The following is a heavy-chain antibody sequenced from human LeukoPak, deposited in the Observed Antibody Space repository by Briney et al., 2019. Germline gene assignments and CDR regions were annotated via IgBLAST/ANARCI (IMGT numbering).Heavy chain of an antibody. CDR3: AKDVGTAVAGTHGWFDP. CDR1: GFTFSSYG. D-gene: IGHD6-19*01. V-gene: IGHV3-33*06. CDR2: IWYDGSNK. Sequence: GGSLRLSCAASGFTFSSYGMHWVRQAPGKGLEWVAVIWYDGSNKYYADSVKGRFTISRDNSKNTLYLQMNSLRAEDTAVYYCAKDVGTAVAGTHGWFDPWGQGTLVTVSS. J-gene: IGHJ5*02.